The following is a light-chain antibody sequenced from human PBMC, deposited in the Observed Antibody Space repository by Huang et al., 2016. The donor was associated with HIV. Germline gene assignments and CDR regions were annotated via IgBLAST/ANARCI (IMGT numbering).Light chain of an antibody. Sequence: DIQMTQSPSSLSASVADRVTITCRASQGISNSLAWYQQKTGNPPRLLVSGASKLESGVPSRFSGSGSGTDYTLTISSLQPEDFATYYCQQYFSALWTFGQGTKV. CDR1: QGISNS. V-gene: IGKV1-NL1*01. CDR2: GAS. J-gene: IGKJ1*01. CDR3: QQYFSALWT.